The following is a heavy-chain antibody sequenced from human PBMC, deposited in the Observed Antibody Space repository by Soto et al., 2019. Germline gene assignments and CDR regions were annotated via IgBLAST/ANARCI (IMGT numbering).Heavy chain of an antibody. Sequence: QVQLVESGAEVKKPGASVKVSCKASGYTFTNYGISWVRQAPGQGLEWMGWISGYNGNTKYAQKFQGRVTMTPDTPTNTAYMDLRSLRSDDTAVYYCARDREYYYDSSGNYYYHYGMDVWGQGTTVTVS. CDR2: ISGYNGNT. V-gene: IGHV1-18*04. CDR1: GYTFTNYG. D-gene: IGHD3-22*01. CDR3: ARDREYYYDSSGNYYYHYGMDV. J-gene: IGHJ6*02.